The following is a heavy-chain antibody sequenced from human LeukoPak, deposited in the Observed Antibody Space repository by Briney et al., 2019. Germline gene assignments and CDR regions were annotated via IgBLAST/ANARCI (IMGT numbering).Heavy chain of an antibody. D-gene: IGHD2-2*01. J-gene: IGHJ6*02. CDR1: GYTLTELS. V-gene: IGHV1-24*01. CDR2: FDPEDGET. Sequence: GASVKVSCKVSGYTLTELSMHWVRQAPGKGLEWMGGFDPEDGETIYAQKFQRRVTMTEDTSTDTAYMELSSLRSEDTAVYYCATPYYCSSTSCLSRSYYYYGMDVWGQGTTVTVSS. CDR3: ATPYYCSSTSCLSRSYYYYGMDV.